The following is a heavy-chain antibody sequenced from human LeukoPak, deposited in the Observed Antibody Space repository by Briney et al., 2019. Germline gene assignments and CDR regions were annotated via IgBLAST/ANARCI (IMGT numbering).Heavy chain of an antibody. CDR2: INHSGST. J-gene: IGHJ4*02. V-gene: IGHV4-34*01. CDR3: ASGSSSWTQGGFDY. Sequence: PSETLSLTCAVYGGSFSGYYWSWIRQPPGKGLEWIGEINHSGSTNYNPSLKSRVTISVDTSKNQFSLKLSSVTAADTAVYYCASGSSSWTQGGFDYWGQGTLVTVSS. CDR1: GGSFSGYY. D-gene: IGHD6-13*01.